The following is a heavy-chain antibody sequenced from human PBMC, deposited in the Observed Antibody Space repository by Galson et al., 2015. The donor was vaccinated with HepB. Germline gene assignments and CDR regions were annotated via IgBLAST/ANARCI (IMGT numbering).Heavy chain of an antibody. J-gene: IGHJ4*02. CDR1: GFTFSSYA. CDR2: ISGSGGST. CDR3: AKGFSHDSSGCDY. Sequence: SLRLSCAASGFTFSSYAMSWVRQAPGKGLEWVSAISGSGGSTYYADSVKGRFTISRDNSKNTLYLQMNSLRAEDTAVYYCAKGFSHDSSGCDYWGQGTLVTVSS. V-gene: IGHV3-23*01. D-gene: IGHD3-22*01.